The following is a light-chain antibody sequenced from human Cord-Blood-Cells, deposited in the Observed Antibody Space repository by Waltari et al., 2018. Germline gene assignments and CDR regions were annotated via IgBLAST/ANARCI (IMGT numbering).Light chain of an antibody. CDR3: QQRSNWPT. V-gene: IGKV3-11*01. Sequence: EIVLTQSPATLSLSPGDRATLSCRARQSVSSYLAWYQQKPGQAPRLLIYDASNRATGIPARFSGSGSGTDFTLTISSLEPEDFAVYYCQQRSNWPTFGGGTKVEIK. CDR1: QSVSSY. CDR2: DAS. J-gene: IGKJ4*01.